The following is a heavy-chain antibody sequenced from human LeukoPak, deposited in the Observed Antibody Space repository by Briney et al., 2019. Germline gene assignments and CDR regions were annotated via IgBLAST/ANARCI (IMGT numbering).Heavy chain of an antibody. V-gene: IGHV1-18*01. CDR1: GYSFTTYG. D-gene: IGHD5-18*01. CDR2: ISAYNGNT. Sequence: ASVKVSCKASGYSFTTYGINWVRQAPGQGLEWMGWISAYNGNTHYAQELQGRVTMTTDTSTSTAYMELRSLRSDDTAIYYCARDDRSVDTAMSFQHWGQGTLVTVSS. J-gene: IGHJ1*01. CDR3: ARDDRSVDTAMSFQH.